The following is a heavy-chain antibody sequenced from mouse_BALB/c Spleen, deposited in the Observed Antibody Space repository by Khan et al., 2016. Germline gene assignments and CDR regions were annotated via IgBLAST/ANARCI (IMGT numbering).Heavy chain of an antibody. J-gene: IGHJ1*01. CDR3: ATTTGVATRYFDV. CDR1: GYSITSDYA. CDR2: ISYSGST. V-gene: IGHV3-2*02. Sequence: EVQLQESGPGLVKPSQSLSLTCTVTGYSITSDYAWNWIRQFPGNKLEWMGYISYSGSTSYNPSLKSRISITRDTSKNQFFLQLNSVTTEDTATYYCATTTGVATRYFDVWGAGTTVTVSS. D-gene: IGHD1-1*01.